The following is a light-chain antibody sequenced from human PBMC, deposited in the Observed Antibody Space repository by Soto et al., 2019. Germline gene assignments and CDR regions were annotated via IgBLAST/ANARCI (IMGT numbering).Light chain of an antibody. J-gene: IGLJ3*02. CDR2: LNSDGSH. CDR3: QTWSTDIRV. CDR1: SGHNSYA. V-gene: IGLV4-69*01. Sequence: QLVLTQPPCASASLGASVKLTCALSSGHNSYAIAWHQQQPEKGPRYLMKLNSDGSHSKGDGIPDRFSGSSSGAERYLTISSLQSEDEADYYCQTWSTDIRVFGGGTKLTVL.